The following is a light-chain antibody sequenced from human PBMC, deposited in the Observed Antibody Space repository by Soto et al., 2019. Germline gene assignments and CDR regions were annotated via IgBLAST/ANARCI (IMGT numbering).Light chain of an antibody. CDR2: KVS. Sequence: DVVLIQSPLSLPVTLGQPASISCRSSQSLVFRDGNTYLNWFHQRPGQSPRRLIHKVSDRDSGVPDRFSGSGSGTDFTLKISRVEPEDVGVYYCMQGAHWPLTFGGGTKVEI. CDR3: MQGAHWPLT. CDR1: QSLVFRDGNTY. J-gene: IGKJ4*01. V-gene: IGKV2-30*01.